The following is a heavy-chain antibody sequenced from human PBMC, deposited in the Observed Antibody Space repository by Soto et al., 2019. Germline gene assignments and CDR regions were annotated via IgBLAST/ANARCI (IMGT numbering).Heavy chain of an antibody. CDR2: INQDGSEI. V-gene: IGHV3-7*01. CDR1: GLTFSSYW. D-gene: IGHD6-13*01. J-gene: IGHJ4*02. CDR3: VRAVAAAGSF. Sequence: GGSLRLSCVASGLTFSSYWMNWVRQAPGKGLEWVANINQDGSEIYYVDSVKGRFTNSRDNAKNSVYLQMNSLRVEDTAVYYCVRAVAAAGSFWGQGILVTVS.